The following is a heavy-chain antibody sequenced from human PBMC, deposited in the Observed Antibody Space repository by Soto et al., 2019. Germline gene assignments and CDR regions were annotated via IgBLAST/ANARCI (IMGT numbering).Heavy chain of an antibody. CDR1: GFTFSGYA. J-gene: IGHJ4*02. D-gene: IGHD3-3*01. CDR3: AKISARLRFLEWLLSLFDY. Sequence: GGSLRLSCAASGFTFSGYAMSWVRQAPGKGLEWVSAISGSGGSTYYADSVKGRFTISRDNSKNTLYLQMNSLRAEDTAVYYCAKISARLRFLEWLLSLFDYWGQGTLVTVSS. V-gene: IGHV3-23*01. CDR2: ISGSGGST.